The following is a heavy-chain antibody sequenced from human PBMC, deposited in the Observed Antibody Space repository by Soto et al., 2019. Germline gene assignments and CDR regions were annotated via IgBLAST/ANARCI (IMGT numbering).Heavy chain of an antibody. Sequence: PSETLSLTCTLSGGSVRAPDWWSWVRQSPDKGLEWIAEVHISGHSNYNPSLRSRVSVSIDSSKNQFYLNLNSVTAADTAIYYRARVRQGCSANNCYFDPWGQGTQVTVSS. CDR3: ARVRQGCSANNCYFDP. CDR2: VHISGHS. D-gene: IGHD1-1*01. CDR1: GGSVRAPDW. V-gene: IGHV4-4*02. J-gene: IGHJ5*01.